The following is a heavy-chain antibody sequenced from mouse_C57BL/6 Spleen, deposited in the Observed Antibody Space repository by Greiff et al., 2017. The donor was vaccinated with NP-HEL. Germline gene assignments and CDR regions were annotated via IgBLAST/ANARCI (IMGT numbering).Heavy chain of an antibody. V-gene: IGHV1-64*01. CDR3: ARVVRGYFDV. D-gene: IGHD1-1*02. J-gene: IGHJ1*03. Sequence: VQLQQSGAELVKPGASVKLSCKASGYTFTSYWMHWVKQRPGQGLEWIGMIHPNSGSTNYNEKFKSKATLTVDKSSSTAYMQLSSLTSEDSAVYYCARVVRGYFDVWGTGTTVTVSS. CDR2: IHPNSGST. CDR1: GYTFTSYW.